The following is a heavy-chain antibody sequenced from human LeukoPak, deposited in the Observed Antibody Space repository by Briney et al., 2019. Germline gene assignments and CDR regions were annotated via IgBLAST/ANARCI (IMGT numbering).Heavy chain of an antibody. CDR3: ARGGGPWTAPFDY. D-gene: IGHD5-18*01. CDR2: IYYSGST. Sequence: PSETLSLTCTVSGGSISSYYWSWIRQPPGKGLEWIGYIYYSGSTNYNPSLKSRVTISVDTSKNQFSLKLSSVTAADTAVYYCARGGGPWTAPFDYWGQGTLVTVSS. V-gene: IGHV4-59*12. J-gene: IGHJ4*02. CDR1: GGSISSYY.